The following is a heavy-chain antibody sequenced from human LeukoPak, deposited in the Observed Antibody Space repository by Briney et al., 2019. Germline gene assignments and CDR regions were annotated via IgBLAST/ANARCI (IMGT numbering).Heavy chain of an antibody. J-gene: IGHJ5*02. V-gene: IGHV1-2*02. Sequence: ASVKVSCKASGYTFTGYYMHWVRQAPGQGLEWMGWINPNSGGTNYAQKFQGRVTMTRDTSISTAYMELSRLRSDDTAVYYCARDQVSGYYDSSGYPGRFDPWGQGTLVTVSS. CDR3: ARDQVSGYYDSSGYPGRFDP. D-gene: IGHD3-22*01. CDR1: GYTFTGYY. CDR2: INPNSGGT.